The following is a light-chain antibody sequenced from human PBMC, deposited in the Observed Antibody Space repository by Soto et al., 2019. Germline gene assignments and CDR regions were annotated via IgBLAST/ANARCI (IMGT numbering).Light chain of an antibody. V-gene: IGLV2-14*01. Sequence: QSALTQPASVSGSPGQSITISCTGTSSDIGGYDFVSWYQQHPAKAPRLIISEVTNRPPGVSNRFSGSKSGNTASLTISGLQTEDEADYYCSSYTSSSTWVFGGGTKLTVL. J-gene: IGLJ3*02. CDR3: SSYTSSSTWV. CDR2: EVT. CDR1: SSDIGGYDF.